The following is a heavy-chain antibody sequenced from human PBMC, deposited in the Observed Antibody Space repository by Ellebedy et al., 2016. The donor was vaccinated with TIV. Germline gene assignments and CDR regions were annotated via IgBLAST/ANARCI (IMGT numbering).Heavy chain of an antibody. CDR2: IYWNDGE. Sequence: SGPTLVKPTQTLTLTCTFSGFSLSTNGVGVGWIRQSPGKALDWLALIYWNDGETYNPSLKSRLTITKDTSKNQVVLTMTNMDPVDTATYHCAHRRPAARPWYFDYWGQGTLVTVSS. V-gene: IGHV2-5*01. CDR3: AHRRPAARPWYFDY. D-gene: IGHD6-6*01. J-gene: IGHJ4*02. CDR1: GFSLSTNGVG.